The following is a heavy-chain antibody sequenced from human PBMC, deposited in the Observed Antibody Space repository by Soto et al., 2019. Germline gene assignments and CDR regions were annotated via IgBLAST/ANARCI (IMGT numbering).Heavy chain of an antibody. CDR3: AKAVAITKKLIDY. V-gene: IGHV3-23*01. Sequence: GGSLRLSCAASGFTFSSYAMSWVRQAPGKGLEWVSGISGNGGGTYYADSVKGRFTISRDNSKNTLYLGMNSLRAEDTAVYYCAKAVAITKKLIDYWGQGTLVTVSS. D-gene: IGHD3-3*01. CDR2: ISGNGGGT. CDR1: GFTFSSYA. J-gene: IGHJ4*02.